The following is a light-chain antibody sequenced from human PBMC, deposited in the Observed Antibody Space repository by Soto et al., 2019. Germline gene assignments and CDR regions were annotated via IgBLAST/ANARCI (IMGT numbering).Light chain of an antibody. CDR3: QQYGGSPIT. V-gene: IGKV3D-15*01. Sequence: EIVMTQSPATLSASRWERATLSCRANQAFSSNLAWYQQKPGQAPRLLISGASMRASGGPVRFIGSGAGTDFTLTITRLETEDFAVYYCQQYGGSPITFGLGTRLEIK. CDR1: QAFSSN. CDR2: GAS. J-gene: IGKJ5*01.